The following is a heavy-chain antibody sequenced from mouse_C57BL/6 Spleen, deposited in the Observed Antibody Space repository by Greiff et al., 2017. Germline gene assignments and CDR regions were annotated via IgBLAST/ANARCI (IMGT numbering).Heavy chain of an antibody. Sequence: QVQLQQSGAELAKPGASVKLSCKASGYTFTSYWMHWVKQRPGQGLEWIGYINPSSGYTKYNQKFKDKATLTADKSSSTAYMQLSSLTYEDSAVYYCARPLYGSSSWFAYWGQGTLVTVSA. CDR2: INPSSGYT. CDR3: ARPLYGSSSWFAY. V-gene: IGHV1-7*01. D-gene: IGHD1-1*01. J-gene: IGHJ3*01. CDR1: GYTFTSYW.